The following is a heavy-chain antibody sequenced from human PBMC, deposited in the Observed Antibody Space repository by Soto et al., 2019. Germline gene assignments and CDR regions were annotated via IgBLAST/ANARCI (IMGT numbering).Heavy chain of an antibody. Sequence: SETLSLTCTFSGGSMSSYYWSWIRQPAGKGLEWIGRIYTSGSTNYNPSLKSRVTMSVDTSKNQFSLKLSSVTAADTAVYYCARDLNYYYGSGSSRGNWFDPWGQGTLVTVSS. CDR3: ARDLNYYYGSGSSRGNWFDP. V-gene: IGHV4-4*07. D-gene: IGHD3-10*01. CDR2: IYTSGST. CDR1: GGSMSSYY. J-gene: IGHJ5*02.